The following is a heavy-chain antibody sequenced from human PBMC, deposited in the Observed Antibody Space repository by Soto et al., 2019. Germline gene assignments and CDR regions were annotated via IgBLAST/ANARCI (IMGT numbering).Heavy chain of an antibody. D-gene: IGHD6-19*01. Sequence: GGSLRLSCSASGLTVSSNYMSWFRQAPGKGLEWVSIIYSSGTTYYADSVKGRFIISRDNSKNTLYLQMNSLRAEDTAVYYCARGIAVAGIYLDYWGQGTLVTVSS. V-gene: IGHV3-53*01. CDR2: IYSSGTT. J-gene: IGHJ4*02. CDR1: GLTVSSNY. CDR3: ARGIAVAGIYLDY.